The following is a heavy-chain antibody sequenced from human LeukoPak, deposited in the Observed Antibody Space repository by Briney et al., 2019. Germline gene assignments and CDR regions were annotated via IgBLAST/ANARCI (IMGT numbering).Heavy chain of an antibody. D-gene: IGHD2-15*01. V-gene: IGHV3-30*18. CDR3: AKDGGGFDY. Sequence: GGSLRLSCAASGFTFSSYGMHWVRQAPGKGLEWVAVISYDGSNKYYADSVKGQFTISRDNSKNTLYLQMNSLRAEDTAVYYCAKDGGGFDYWGQGTLVTVSS. CDR1: GFTFSSYG. J-gene: IGHJ4*02. CDR2: ISYDGSNK.